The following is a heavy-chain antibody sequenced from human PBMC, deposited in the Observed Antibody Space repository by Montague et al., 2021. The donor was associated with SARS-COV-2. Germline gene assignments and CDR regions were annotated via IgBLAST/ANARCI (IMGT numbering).Heavy chain of an antibody. D-gene: IGHD3-10*01. CDR3: ANDSYYYGLGYGMDV. J-gene: IGHJ6*02. CDR1: GFTFSNSA. V-gene: IGHV3-23*01. Sequence: SLRLSCAASGFTFSNSAMNWVRQAPGKGLEWVSGISGSDGGTHYADSMKGRFTISRDNTKNVLYLQMNSLRAVNTALYYCANDSYYYGLGYGMDVWGQGTTVTVSS. CDR2: ISGSDGGT.